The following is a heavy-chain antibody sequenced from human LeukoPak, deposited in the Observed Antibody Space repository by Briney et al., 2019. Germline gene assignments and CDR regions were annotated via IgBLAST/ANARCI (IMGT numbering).Heavy chain of an antibody. J-gene: IGHJ4*02. CDR1: GFTFRSYE. V-gene: IGHV3-48*03. D-gene: IGHD1-26*01. Sequence: PGVSLRLSCAASGFTFRSYEVNWAPQAPGKGLEWVSYISRSSRTIYYADSVKIRYTISQYNARNLLYLQMNSIRADDSAVYYCASGGHDQWEKRSGSFESWGLGTLVIVSS. CDR2: ISRSSRTI. CDR3: ASGGHDQWEKRSGSFES.